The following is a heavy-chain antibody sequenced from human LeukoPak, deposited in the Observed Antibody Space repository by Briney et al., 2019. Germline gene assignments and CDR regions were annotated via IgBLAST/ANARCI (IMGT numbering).Heavy chain of an antibody. CDR3: AKGRGSSWTYYFDY. V-gene: IGHV3-23*01. D-gene: IGHD6-13*01. J-gene: IGHJ4*02. Sequence: PGGSLRLSCAASGFTFSTYAMNWVRQAPGKGLEWDSGISGSGGSTYYADSVKGRFTISRDNSKNTLYLQMNSLRADDTALYYCAKGRGSSWTYYFDYWGQGTLVTVSS. CDR2: ISGSGGST. CDR1: GFTFSTYA.